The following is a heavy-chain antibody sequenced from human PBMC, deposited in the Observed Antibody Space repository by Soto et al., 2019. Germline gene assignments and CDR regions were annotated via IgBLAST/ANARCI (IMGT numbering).Heavy chain of an antibody. Sequence: PSETLSLTCAVSGGSIGSSNCWTWVRQTPGKGLEWMGEIYHSGSTNYNPSLKSRVTISVDKSKNQFSLKLSSVTDADTAVYYCARAGSSGWSYYLDYWGQGTLVTVSS. CDR1: GGSIGSSNC. CDR2: IYHSGST. V-gene: IGHV4-4*02. D-gene: IGHD6-19*01. CDR3: ARAGSSGWSYYLDY. J-gene: IGHJ4*02.